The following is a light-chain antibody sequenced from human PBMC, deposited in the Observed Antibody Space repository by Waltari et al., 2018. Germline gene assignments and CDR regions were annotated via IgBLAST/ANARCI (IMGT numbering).Light chain of an antibody. V-gene: IGLV2-23*02. J-gene: IGLJ3*02. CDR2: EIN. CDR3: CSYVTGDTWV. Sequence: QSALTQPASVSGSPGQSITISCTGSSSDVGTYKFVSWYQQHPGKAPKLMIYEINQRPSGISKRFSGSKFGNTAVLTISGLPTDDEADYYCCSYVTGDTWVFGGGTRVAVL. CDR1: SSDVGTYKF.